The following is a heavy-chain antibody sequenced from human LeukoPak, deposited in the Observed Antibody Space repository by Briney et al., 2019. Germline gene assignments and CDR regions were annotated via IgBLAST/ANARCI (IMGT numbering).Heavy chain of an antibody. CDR2: ISWNSGSI. V-gene: IGHV3-9*01. D-gene: IGHD1-7*01. CDR1: GFTFDDYA. CDR3: ARRAGTVGNFDY. J-gene: IGHJ4*02. Sequence: PGRYLRLSCAASGFTFDDYAMHWVRQAPGKGLEWVSGISWNSGSIGYADSVKGRFTISRDNAKNSLYLQMNSLRAEDTALYYCARRAGTVGNFDYWGQGTLVTVSS.